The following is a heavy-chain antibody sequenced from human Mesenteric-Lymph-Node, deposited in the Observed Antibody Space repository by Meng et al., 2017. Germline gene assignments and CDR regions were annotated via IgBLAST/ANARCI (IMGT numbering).Heavy chain of an antibody. Sequence: VVEFGACVEKPWCLVKVSGKDSGGTFISYSISWVRQAPGERLELMGGISPSFGHANYAEKFQGRVTITAEESTSTAYMELSSLRSEDNAVYYCERRSGYYLRAFDFWGQGTLVTVSS. CDR2: ISPSFGHA. D-gene: IGHD3-22*01. V-gene: IGHV1-69*01. J-gene: IGHJ3*01. CDR1: GGTFISYS. CDR3: ERRSGYYLRAFDF.